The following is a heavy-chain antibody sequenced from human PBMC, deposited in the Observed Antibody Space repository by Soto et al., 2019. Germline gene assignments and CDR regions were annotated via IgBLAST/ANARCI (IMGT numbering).Heavy chain of an antibody. V-gene: IGHV1-69*12. Sequence: QVQLEQSGAEVKKPGSSVKVSCKASGGTFSNSAISWVRQAPGQGLEWMGGIMPIFRTPDYAQKFQGRVSITADESTSTAYMELSGLRSDDTDVYYCATAKDRVQLGRNYYYPLDVWGQGTTVTVSS. J-gene: IGHJ6*02. D-gene: IGHD1-1*01. CDR3: ATAKDRVQLGRNYYYPLDV. CDR1: GGTFSNSA. CDR2: IMPIFRTP.